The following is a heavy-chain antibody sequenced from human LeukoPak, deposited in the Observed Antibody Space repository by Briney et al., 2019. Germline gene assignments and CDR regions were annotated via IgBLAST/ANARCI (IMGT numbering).Heavy chain of an antibody. J-gene: IGHJ4*02. CDR2: IYHSGST. V-gene: IGHV4-38-2*02. Sequence: SETLSLTCTVSGGSISSYYWGWIRQPPGKGLEWIGSIYHSGSTYYNPSLKSRVTISVDTSKNQFSLKLSSVTAADTAVYYCARVKLTYYYDSSGYCDYWGQGTLVTVSS. CDR1: GGSISSYY. CDR3: ARVKLTYYYDSSGYCDY. D-gene: IGHD3-22*01.